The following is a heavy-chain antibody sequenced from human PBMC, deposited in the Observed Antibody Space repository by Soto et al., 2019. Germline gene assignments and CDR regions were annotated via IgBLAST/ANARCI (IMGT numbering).Heavy chain of an antibody. CDR3: ARENFGAVVHDAFDL. D-gene: IGHD3-3*01. V-gene: IGHV4-31*02. J-gene: IGHJ3*01. CDR1: GGSVSSGGYY. CDR2: IYDTETA. Sequence: QVQLQESGPGLVKPSQTLSLTCSVSGGSVSSGGYYWNWIRQLTGKGLEWIGYIYDTETAYYNPSLKSRPSISLDMSKNQFSLTLNSVTPADTAVYYCARENFGAVVHDAFDLWGQGTVLTVSS.